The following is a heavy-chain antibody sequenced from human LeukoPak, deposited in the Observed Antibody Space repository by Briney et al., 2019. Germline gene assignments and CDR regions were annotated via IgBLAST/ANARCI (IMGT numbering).Heavy chain of an antibody. V-gene: IGHV4-39*07. J-gene: IGHJ4*02. CDR3: AREENRGYSYGLDY. Sequence: PSETLSLTCTVSGGSISSSSYYWGWIRQPPGEGREWIGSIYYSGSTYYNPSLKSRATISVDTTKNQFSLKLSSVTAADTAVYYCAREENRGYSYGLDYWGQGTLVTVSS. CDR1: GGSISSSSYY. D-gene: IGHD5-18*01. CDR2: IYYSGST.